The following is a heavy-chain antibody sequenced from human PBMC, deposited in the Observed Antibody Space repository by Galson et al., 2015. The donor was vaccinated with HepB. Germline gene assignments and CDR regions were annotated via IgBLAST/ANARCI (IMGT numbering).Heavy chain of an antibody. CDR3: TRGSSRWYLWFDY. CDR1: GFTCGDYA. CDR2: IRSKAYGGTT. J-gene: IGHJ4*02. Sequence: SLRLSCADSGFTCGDYAMSWFRQPPGKGLEWVGFIRSKAYGGTTEYGASVNGRFTISRDDSKSIAYLQMNSLKTEDTAVYYCTRGSSRWYLWFDYWGQGTLVTVSS. V-gene: IGHV3-49*03. D-gene: IGHD6-13*01.